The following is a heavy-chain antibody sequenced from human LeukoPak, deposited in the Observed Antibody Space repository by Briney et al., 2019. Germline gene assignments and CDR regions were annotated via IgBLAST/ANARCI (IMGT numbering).Heavy chain of an antibody. CDR2: IRSKTYGGTT. D-gene: IGHD1-26*01. Sequence: GRSLRLSCTGSGFTFGDYAMSWVRQAPGKGLEWVGFIRSKTYGGTTEYAASVKGRFTISRDDSKSIAYLQMNSLKTEDTAVYYCTRDPYSGSYYVDYWGQGTLVTVSS. CDR3: TRDPYSGSYYVDY. V-gene: IGHV3-49*04. J-gene: IGHJ4*02. CDR1: GFTFGDYA.